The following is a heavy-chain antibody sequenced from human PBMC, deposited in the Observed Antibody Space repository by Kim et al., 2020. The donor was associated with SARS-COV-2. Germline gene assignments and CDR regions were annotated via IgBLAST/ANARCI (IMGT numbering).Heavy chain of an antibody. D-gene: IGHD3-3*01. Sequence: SETLPLTCTVSGGSINSHYWGWIRQPPGKGLEWIGYVYYSGSTNYSPSLKSRVTMSVDRSKNHFSLNLSSVTAADTAVYYCARGALDGFDPWGQGTLVTVSS. V-gene: IGHV4-59*11. CDR2: VYYSGST. J-gene: IGHJ5*02. CDR1: GGSINSHY. CDR3: ARGALDGFDP.